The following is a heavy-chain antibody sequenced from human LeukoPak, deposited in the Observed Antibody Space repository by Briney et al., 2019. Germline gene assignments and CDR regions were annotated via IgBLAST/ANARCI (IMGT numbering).Heavy chain of an antibody. Sequence: GGSLRLSCAASGLTFSTYGMHWVRQAEGKGREWVAFIRYDGSNKYYADSVKGRFTISRDNSKNTLYLQMNILRTEDTAVYYCAKLWGRIRVDFWGQGTLVTVSS. CDR1: GLTFSTYG. J-gene: IGHJ4*02. CDR2: IRYDGSNK. CDR3: AKLWGRIRVDF. V-gene: IGHV3-30*02. D-gene: IGHD3-16*01.